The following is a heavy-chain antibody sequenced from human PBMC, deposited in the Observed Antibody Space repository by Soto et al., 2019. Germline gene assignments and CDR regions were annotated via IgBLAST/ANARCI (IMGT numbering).Heavy chain of an antibody. CDR3: AKDRRLLILYHFDS. J-gene: IGHJ4*02. Sequence: PGGSLRLSCEVSGFTFSAYGMHWVRQAPGKGLEWVAAISHDGTNKNYGDSVKGRFTISRDNSKKTLYLQMNSLRAEDTAVYSCAKDRRLLILYHFDSWGPGTLVTVSS. CDR1: GFTFSAYG. D-gene: IGHD1-1*01. V-gene: IGHV3-30*18. CDR2: ISHDGTNK.